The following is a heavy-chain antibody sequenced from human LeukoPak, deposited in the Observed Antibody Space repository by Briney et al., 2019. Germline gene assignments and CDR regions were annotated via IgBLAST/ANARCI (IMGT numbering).Heavy chain of an antibody. CDR3: AKSSLRDQYTSSWYYFDY. J-gene: IGHJ4*02. D-gene: IGHD6-13*01. V-gene: IGHV3-23*01. Sequence: GGSLRLSCAASGFTFSSYAMSWVRQAPGKGLEWVSAISGSGGTTYHADSVKGRFTISRDNSKNTLYLQINSLRGEDTAVYYCAKSSLRDQYTSSWYYFDYWGQGTLVTVSS. CDR1: GFTFSSYA. CDR2: ISGSGGTT.